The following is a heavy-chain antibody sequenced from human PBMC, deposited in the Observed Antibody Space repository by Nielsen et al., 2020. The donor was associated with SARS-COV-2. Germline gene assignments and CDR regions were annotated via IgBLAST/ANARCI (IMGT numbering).Heavy chain of an antibody. CDR3: ASGPLFGRSYSGYEYYIDY. CDR2: MNSNSGNT. CDR1: GYTFTDYY. V-gene: IGHV1-8*02. D-gene: IGHD5-12*01. J-gene: IGHJ4*02. Sequence: ASLKVSCKASGYTFTDYYIHCVRQAPGQGLVWMVWMNSNSGNTGHAQKFQGRVTMTRNTSISTAYMELSSLRSEDTAVYYCASGPLFGRSYSGYEYYIDYWGQGTMVTVSS.